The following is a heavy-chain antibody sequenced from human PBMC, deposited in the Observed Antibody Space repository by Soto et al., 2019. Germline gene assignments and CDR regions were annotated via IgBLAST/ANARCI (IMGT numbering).Heavy chain of an antibody. CDR3: ARDYGGIAVAGSKGNWFDP. J-gene: IGHJ5*02. V-gene: IGHV1-18*01. Sequence: ASVKVSCKASGYTFTSYGISWVRQAAGQGLEWMGWISAYNGNTNYAQKLQGRVTMTTDTSTSTAYMELRSLRSDDTAVYYCARDYGGIAVAGSKGNWFDPWGQGTLVTVSS. D-gene: IGHD6-19*01. CDR1: GYTFTSYG. CDR2: ISAYNGNT.